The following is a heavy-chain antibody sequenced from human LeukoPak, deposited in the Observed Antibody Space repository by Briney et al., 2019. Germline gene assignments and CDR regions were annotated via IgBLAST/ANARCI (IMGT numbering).Heavy chain of an antibody. CDR3: ARAATYYYDSSGYYPYAFDI. CDR1: GFTFSSYS. D-gene: IGHD3-22*01. Sequence: GWSLRLSCAPSGFTFSSYSMNWVRQAPGKGLEWVSYISSSSSTIYYADSVKGRFTISRDNAKNSLYLQLNSLRDEDTAVYYCARAATYYYDSSGYYPYAFDIWGQGTMVTVSS. CDR2: ISSSSSTI. J-gene: IGHJ3*02. V-gene: IGHV3-48*02.